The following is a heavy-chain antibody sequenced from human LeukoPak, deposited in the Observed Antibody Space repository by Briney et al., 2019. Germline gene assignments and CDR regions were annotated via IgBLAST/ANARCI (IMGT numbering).Heavy chain of an antibody. CDR3: AKGNYYFDSSGYFHFDY. Sequence: GGSLRLSCAASGFTFSNYAISWVRQAPGKGLEWVSTIRVSGGSTYYVDSVKGRFTISRDNSKNTLYLQMNSLRAEDTAVYYCAKGNYYFDSSGYFHFDYWGQGTLVTVSS. J-gene: IGHJ4*02. CDR1: GFTFSNYA. D-gene: IGHD3-22*01. CDR2: IRVSGGST. V-gene: IGHV3-23*01.